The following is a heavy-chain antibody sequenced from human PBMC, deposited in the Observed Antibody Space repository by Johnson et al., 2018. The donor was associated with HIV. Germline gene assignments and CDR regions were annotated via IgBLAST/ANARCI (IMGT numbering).Heavy chain of an antibody. CDR2: IYSDGSDT. V-gene: IGHV3-74*03. D-gene: IGHD6-13*01. CDR3: AKSISSSADDAFDI. J-gene: IGHJ3*02. Sequence: MLLVESGGGLVQPGGSLRLSCAASGFIFRNYWMHWVRQTPGKGLVWVARIYSDGSDTAYADSVKGRFTISRDNAKKTLYLQMNSLRAEDTALYYCAKSISSSADDAFDIWGQGTMVTVSS. CDR1: GFIFRNYW.